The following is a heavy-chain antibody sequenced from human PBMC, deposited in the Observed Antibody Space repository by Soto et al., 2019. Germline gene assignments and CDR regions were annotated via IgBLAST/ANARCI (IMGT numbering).Heavy chain of an antibody. CDR1: GFTLSSYS. D-gene: IGHD6-13*01. CDR3: ARPRDYSSWPFY. V-gene: IGHV3-21*01. CDR2: ISSSSSYI. J-gene: IGHJ4*02. Sequence: GGSLRLSCAASGFTLSSYSMNWVRQAPGKGLEWVSSISSSSSYIYYADSVKGRFTISRDNAKNSLYLQMNSLRAEDTAVYYCARPRDYSSWPFYWGQGTLVTVS.